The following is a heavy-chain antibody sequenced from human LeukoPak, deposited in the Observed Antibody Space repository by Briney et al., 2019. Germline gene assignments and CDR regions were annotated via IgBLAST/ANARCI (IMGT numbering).Heavy chain of an antibody. D-gene: IGHD6-6*01. CDR2: ISTDGSST. Sequence: GGSLRLSCAASGFTFSSYWMHWVRQAPGKGLAWVSRISTDGSSTNSADSVKGRCTISRDNAKNTLYLQMNSLRAEDTAVYYCVREYSSSSGRAFDIWGQGTMVTVSP. J-gene: IGHJ3*02. CDR1: GFTFSSYW. CDR3: VREYSSSSGRAFDI. V-gene: IGHV3-74*01.